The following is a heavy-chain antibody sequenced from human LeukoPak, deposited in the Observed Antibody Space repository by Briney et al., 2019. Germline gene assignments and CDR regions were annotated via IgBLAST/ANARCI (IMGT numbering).Heavy chain of an antibody. Sequence: PSQTLSLTCAVSGGSISSGGYYWSWIRQPPGKGLEWIGEINHSGSTNYNPSLKSRVTISVDTSKNQFSVKLSSVTAADTAVYYCARAPPYIVVVPAAGFMFDIWGQGTMVTVSS. CDR2: INHSGST. V-gene: IGHV4-30-2*01. CDR3: ARAPPYIVVVPAAGFMFDI. D-gene: IGHD2-2*01. CDR1: GGSISSGGYY. J-gene: IGHJ3*02.